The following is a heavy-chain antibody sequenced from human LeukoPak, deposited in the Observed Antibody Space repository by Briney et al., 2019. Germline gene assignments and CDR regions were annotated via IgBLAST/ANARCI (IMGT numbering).Heavy chain of an antibody. V-gene: IGHV1-3*01. J-gene: IGHJ4*02. CDR3: ARGQNTPMVRGVIFDH. D-gene: IGHD3-10*01. Sequence: ASVKVSCKASGYTFTSHAMHWVRQAPGQRLEWMGWINAGNGNTKYSQKFQGRVTITRDTSASTAYMELSSLRSEDTAVYYCARGQNTPMVRGVIFDHWGQGTLVTVSS. CDR2: INAGNGNT. CDR1: GYTFTSHA.